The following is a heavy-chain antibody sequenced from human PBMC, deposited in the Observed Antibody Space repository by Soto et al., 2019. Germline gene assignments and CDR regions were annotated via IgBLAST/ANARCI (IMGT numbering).Heavy chain of an antibody. CDR2: INHGGSV. V-gene: IGHV4-34*02. CDR1: GESLSDYS. CDR3: ARGGGKSGYFFDY. D-gene: IGHD5-12*01. Sequence: QVQLRHWGAGLLKPLETLSLRCAVYGESLSDYSWSWIRQSPEKGLEWIGEINHGGSVRSTPSLKSRVTISVDTSKNQVSLILTSATAADTAVYRCARGGGKSGYFFDYWGRGTLVTVSS. J-gene: IGHJ4*02.